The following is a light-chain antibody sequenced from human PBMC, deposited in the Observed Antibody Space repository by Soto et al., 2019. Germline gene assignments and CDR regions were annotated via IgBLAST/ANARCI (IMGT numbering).Light chain of an antibody. CDR2: DNN. Sequence: QSVLTQPPSVSAAPGQKVTISCSGSNSNIGNNYVSWYQQLPGTAPKLLIYDNNKRPSGIPDRFSGSMSGTSATLGITGLQTGDEADYYCGAWDDSLSAVFGGGTKLTVL. V-gene: IGLV1-51*01. J-gene: IGLJ2*01. CDR3: GAWDDSLSAV. CDR1: NSNIGNNY.